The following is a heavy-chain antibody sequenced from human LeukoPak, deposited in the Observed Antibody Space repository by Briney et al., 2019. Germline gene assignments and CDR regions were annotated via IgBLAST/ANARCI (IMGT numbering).Heavy chain of an antibody. J-gene: IGHJ3*02. CDR3: ARGSAFDI. Sequence: ASQTLSLTCAISGYTVSSNRAGWNWIRQSPSRGLEWLGRTYYRAKWYNDYAVAMKSRITINPDTSKQQFSLQLNYVTPEDTAVYFCARGSAFDIWGPGTTVTVSS. CDR1: GYTVSSNRAG. V-gene: IGHV6-1*01. CDR2: TYYRAKWYN.